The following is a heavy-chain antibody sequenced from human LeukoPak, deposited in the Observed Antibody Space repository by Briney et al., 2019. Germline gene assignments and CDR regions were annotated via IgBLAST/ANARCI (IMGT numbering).Heavy chain of an antibody. CDR1: GFTFSSYA. J-gene: IGHJ4*02. D-gene: IGHD6-19*01. V-gene: IGHV3-23*01. CDR2: ISGSGGST. Sequence: GGSLRLSCAASGFTFSSYAMSWVRQAPAKGLEWVSAISGSGGSTYYADSVKGRFTISRDNSKNTLYLQMNSLRAEDTAVYYCARARGWYSVFDYWGQGTLVTVSS. CDR3: ARARGWYSVFDY.